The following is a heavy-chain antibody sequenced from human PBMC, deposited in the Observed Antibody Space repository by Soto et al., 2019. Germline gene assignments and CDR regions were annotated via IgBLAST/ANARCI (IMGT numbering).Heavy chain of an antibody. D-gene: IGHD3-22*01. J-gene: IGHJ4*02. CDR2: MNAYNGDT. V-gene: IGHV1-18*01. Sequence: QVQLVQSGAEVKKPGASVKVSCKPSGYTFSSYGINWVRQAPGQGLEWMGWMNAYNGDTNYAQKYQGRVTMTTDTSTSTAYMELRSLRSDDTAVYYCARGGYDSGGYPFPYWGQGTLVIVSS. CDR1: GYTFSSYG. CDR3: ARGGYDSGGYPFPY.